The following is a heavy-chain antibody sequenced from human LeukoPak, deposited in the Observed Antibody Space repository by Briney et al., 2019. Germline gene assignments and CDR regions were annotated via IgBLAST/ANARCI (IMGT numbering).Heavy chain of an antibody. J-gene: IGHJ4*02. CDR2: IYYSGST. D-gene: IGHD3-3*01. CDR3: ARGINYDFWSGYSNFDY. CDR1: GGSITSNTYF. V-gene: IGHV4-39*07. Sequence: SETLSLTCIVSGGSITSNTYFWDWIRQTPGKGLEWIGSIYYSGSTYYNPSLKSRVTISVDTSKNQFSLKLSSVTAADTAVYYCARGINYDFWSGYSNFDYWGQGTLVTVSS.